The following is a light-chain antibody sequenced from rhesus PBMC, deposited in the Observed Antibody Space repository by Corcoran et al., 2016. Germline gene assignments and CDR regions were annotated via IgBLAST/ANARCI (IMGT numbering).Light chain of an antibody. CDR2: FTT. Sequence: DIQMTQSPSSLSASVGDKVTITCHASQDISSWLAWYQHKPGKAPKPLIYFTTNLQSGVPSRFSGNGSGTDYTLTINSLQSEDFATYYCQQYDDLPLTFGGGTKVELK. V-gene: IGKV1-19*01. CDR1: QDISSW. J-gene: IGKJ4*01. CDR3: QQYDDLPLT.